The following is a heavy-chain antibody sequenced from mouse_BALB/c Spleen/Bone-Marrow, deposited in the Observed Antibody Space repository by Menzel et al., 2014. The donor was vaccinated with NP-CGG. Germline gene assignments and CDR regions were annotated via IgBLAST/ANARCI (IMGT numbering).Heavy chain of an antibody. J-gene: IGHJ3*01. CDR1: GYSFTSYW. CDR3: ASYGRSAAWFAY. Sequence: VQLVESGPQLVRPGASVKISCKASGYSFTSYWMHWVKQRPGQGLEWIGMIDPSDSETSLNQMFKDKATLTVDKSSSTAYMQLSSPTSEDSAVYYCASYGRSAAWFAYWGQGTLVTVSA. D-gene: IGHD1-1*01. CDR2: IDPSDSET. V-gene: IGHV1S126*01.